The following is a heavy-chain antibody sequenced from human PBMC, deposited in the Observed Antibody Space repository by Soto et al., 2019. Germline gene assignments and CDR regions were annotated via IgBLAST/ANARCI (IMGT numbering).Heavy chain of an antibody. V-gene: IGHV1-18*01. J-gene: IGHJ4*02. Sequence: QVPLVQSGAEVKKPGASVKVSCKASGYTFTSYGISWVRQAPGQGLEWMGWISAYNGNTNYAQKLQGRVTMTTDTSPSTAYMELRCLRSDDTAVYYCAREGKGITIFGVVHEADYCGQGSLVTVSS. CDR1: GYTFTSYG. D-gene: IGHD3-3*01. CDR2: ISAYNGNT. CDR3: AREGKGITIFGVVHEADY.